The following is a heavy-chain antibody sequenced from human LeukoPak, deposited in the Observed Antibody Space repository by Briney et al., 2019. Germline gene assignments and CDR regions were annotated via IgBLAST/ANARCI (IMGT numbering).Heavy chain of an antibody. CDR1: GFTFSSYA. CDR2: IWYDGSKK. J-gene: IGHJ4*02. Sequence: GRSLRLSCAASGFTFSSYAMHWVRQAPGKGLEWVAVIWYDGSKKYYVDSVKGRFTISRDNSKNTVHLEMNSLRVEDTAVYYCARSLGETTFDYWGQGTLVTVSS. V-gene: IGHV3-33*08. CDR3: ARSLGETTFDY. D-gene: IGHD3-16*01.